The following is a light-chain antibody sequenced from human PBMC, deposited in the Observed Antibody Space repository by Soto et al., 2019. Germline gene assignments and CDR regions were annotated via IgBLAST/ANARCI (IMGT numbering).Light chain of an antibody. Sequence: DIQMTQSPSTLSASVGDRVTITCRASRSISNWLAWYQQRPGIAPKLLIFDASILQSGVPSRFSGSGSGTEFTLSISRLQTDDFATYYCQQYHGFPYTFGQGTKVDIK. V-gene: IGKV1-5*01. CDR2: DAS. CDR3: QQYHGFPYT. J-gene: IGKJ2*01. CDR1: RSISNW.